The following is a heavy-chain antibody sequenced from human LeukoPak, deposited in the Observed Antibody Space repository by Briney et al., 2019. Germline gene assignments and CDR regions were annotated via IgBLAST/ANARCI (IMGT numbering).Heavy chain of an antibody. Sequence: PSETLSLTCTVSGGSISSYYWSWIRQPPGKGLEWIGYIYYSGSTNYNPSLKSRVTISVDTSKNQFSLKLSSVTAADTAVYYCAREGRQVGATQWLPPGNNDAFDIWGQGTMVTVSS. V-gene: IGHV4-59*01. CDR3: AREGRQVGATQWLPPGNNDAFDI. D-gene: IGHD1-26*01. CDR2: IYYSGST. J-gene: IGHJ3*02. CDR1: GGSISSYY.